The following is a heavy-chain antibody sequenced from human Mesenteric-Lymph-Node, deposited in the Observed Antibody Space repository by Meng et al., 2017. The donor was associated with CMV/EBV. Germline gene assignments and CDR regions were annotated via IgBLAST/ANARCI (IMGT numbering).Heavy chain of an antibody. Sequence: ASVKVSCKASGYTFTGYYMHWVRQAPGQGLEWMGWINPNSGGTNYAQKFQGRVTMTRDTSISTAYMELSRLRSDDTAVYYCASIDFWSGYYPWVTDYWGQGTLVTVSS. CDR2: INPNSGGT. CDR3: ASIDFWSGYYPWVTDY. V-gene: IGHV1-2*02. CDR1: GYTFTGYY. J-gene: IGHJ4*02. D-gene: IGHD3-3*01.